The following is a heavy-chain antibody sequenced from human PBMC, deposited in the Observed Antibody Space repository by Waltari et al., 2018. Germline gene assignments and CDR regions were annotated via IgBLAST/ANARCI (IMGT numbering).Heavy chain of an antibody. V-gene: IGHV3-30*02. J-gene: IGHJ4*02. Sequence: QVQLVESGGGVVQPGGSLRLSCAASGFTFSSYGMHWVRQAPGKGLEWVAFIRYDGSNKYYADSVKGRFTISRDNSKNTLYLQMNSLRAEDTAVYYCAKVGSSSGWSLESDYWGQGTLVTVSS. CDR2: IRYDGSNK. CDR1: GFTFSSYG. CDR3: AKVGSSSGWSLESDY. D-gene: IGHD6-19*01.